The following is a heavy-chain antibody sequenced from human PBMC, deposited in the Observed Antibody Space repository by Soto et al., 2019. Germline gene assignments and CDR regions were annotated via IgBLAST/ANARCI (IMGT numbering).Heavy chain of an antibody. CDR2: MYYGGTT. V-gene: IGHV4-59*08. CDR3: ASLGAHYQSRDP. CDR1: GGSLSPYY. D-gene: IGHD2-2*01. J-gene: IGHJ5*02. Sequence: QVQLQESGPGLVKPSETLSLTCTVSGGSLSPYYWTWVRQPPGKGLEWIGYMYYGGTTSYNPSRMSRVPISLVTAKIRISLRPSSVTAADTAIHYCASLGAHYQSRDPCGPGPLVTVSS.